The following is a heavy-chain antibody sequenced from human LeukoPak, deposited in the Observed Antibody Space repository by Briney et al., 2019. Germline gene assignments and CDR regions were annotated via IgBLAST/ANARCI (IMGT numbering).Heavy chain of an antibody. V-gene: IGHV3-9*01. D-gene: IGHD3-9*01. CDR2: ISWNSGNI. CDR1: GFTFDDYA. CDR3: ARDFDRYYFDY. J-gene: IGHJ4*02. Sequence: PGGSLRLSCAASGFTFDDYAMHWVRQVPGRGLEWVSGISWNSGNIDYADSVKGRFTISRDNAKNSLYLQMNSLRSEDTAMYYCARDFDRYYFDYWGQGTLVTVSS.